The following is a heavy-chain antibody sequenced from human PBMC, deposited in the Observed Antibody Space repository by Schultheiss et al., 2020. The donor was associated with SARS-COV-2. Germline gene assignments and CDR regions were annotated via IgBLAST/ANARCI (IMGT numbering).Heavy chain of an antibody. J-gene: IGHJ4*02. Sequence: GESLKISCAASGFTFSSYAMSWVRQAPGKGLEWVSAISGSGGSTYYADSVKGRFTISRDNSKNTLYLQMNSLRAEDTAVYYCARDGVGYDYGQYFDYWGQGTLVTVSS. V-gene: IGHV3-23*01. D-gene: IGHD5-12*01. CDR1: GFTFSSYA. CDR2: ISGSGGST. CDR3: ARDGVGYDYGQYFDY.